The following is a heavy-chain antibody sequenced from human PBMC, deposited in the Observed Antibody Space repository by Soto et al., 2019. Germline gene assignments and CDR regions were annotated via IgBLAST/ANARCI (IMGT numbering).Heavy chain of an antibody. CDR1: GYTFTSYG. CDR2: ISAYNGNT. CDR3: ASDLFPLPNRGYYYYGMDV. V-gene: IGHV1-18*01. D-gene: IGHD5-12*01. Sequence: QVQLVQSGAEVKKPGASVKVSCKASGYTFTSYGISWVRQAPGQGLEWMGWISAYNGNTNYAQKLQGRVTMTTDTSTSTAYMELRSQRSDDTAVYYCASDLFPLPNRGYYYYGMDVWGQGTTVTVSS. J-gene: IGHJ6*02.